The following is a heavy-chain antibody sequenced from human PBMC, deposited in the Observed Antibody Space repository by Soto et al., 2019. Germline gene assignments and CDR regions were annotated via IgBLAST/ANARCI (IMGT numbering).Heavy chain of an antibody. CDR2: IYNSGTT. V-gene: IGHV4-31*03. CDR1: GGSITRGGYY. CDR3: ARDPAP. J-gene: IGHJ5*02. Sequence: SETLSLTCTVSGGSITRGGYYWSWIRQHPGKGLEWIGYIYNSGTTYYNPSLKSRVTISVDTSKNLFSLKLTSVTAADTAVYYCARDPAPWGQGTLVTVSS.